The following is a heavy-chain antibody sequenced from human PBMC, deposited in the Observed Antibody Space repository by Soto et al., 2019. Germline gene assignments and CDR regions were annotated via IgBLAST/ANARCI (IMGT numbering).Heavy chain of an antibody. CDR1: GFSFSDYW. D-gene: IGHD3-22*01. CDR3: MRDYLGY. Sequence: GGSLRLSCTTSGFSFSDYWMSWVRQAPGKGPQWVASIEGDDSEKQYEDSVKGRFIISRDNAKNSLHLQMNDLRGDDSALYYCMRDYLGYWGQGTPVTV. CDR2: IEGDDSEK. V-gene: IGHV3-7*01. J-gene: IGHJ4*01.